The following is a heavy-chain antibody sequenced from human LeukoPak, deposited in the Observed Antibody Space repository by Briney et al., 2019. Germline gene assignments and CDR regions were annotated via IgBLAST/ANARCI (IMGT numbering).Heavy chain of an antibody. D-gene: IGHD2-2*01. CDR2: IYYSGST. Sequence: SETLSLTCTVSGGSISSHYWSWIRRPPGKGLEWIGYIYYSGSTNYNPSLKSRVTISVDTSKNQFSLKLSSVTAADTAVYYCARAFVVVPAAMGRYNWFDPWGQGTLVTVSS. V-gene: IGHV4-59*11. CDR3: ARAFVVVPAAMGRYNWFDP. CDR1: GGSISSHY. J-gene: IGHJ5*02.